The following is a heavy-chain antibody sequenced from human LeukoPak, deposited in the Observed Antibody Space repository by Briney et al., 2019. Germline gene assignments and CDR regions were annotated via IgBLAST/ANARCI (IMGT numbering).Heavy chain of an antibody. D-gene: IGHD6-19*01. CDR1: GFTFSSYW. Sequence: PGGSLRLSCAASGFTFSSYWMSWVRQAPGKGLEWVANIKQDGSEKYYVDSVKGRFTISRDNSKNTLYLQMNSLRAEDTAVYYCAKGGYSSGWYPVDYYYYYGMDVWGQGTTVTVSS. V-gene: IGHV3-7*01. CDR3: AKGGYSSGWYPVDYYYYYGMDV. CDR2: IKQDGSEK. J-gene: IGHJ6*02.